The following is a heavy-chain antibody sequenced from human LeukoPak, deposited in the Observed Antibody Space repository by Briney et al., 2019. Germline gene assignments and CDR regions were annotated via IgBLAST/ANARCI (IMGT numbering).Heavy chain of an antibody. CDR1: GFTFSSYA. V-gene: IGHV3-23*01. CDR3: AKGGYYSGDYSFDY. CDR2: ISGGGGNT. D-gene: IGHD3-3*01. J-gene: IGHJ4*02. Sequence: GGSLRLSCAASGFTFSSYAMSWVRQAPGKGLEWVSTISGGGGNTYYADSVMGRFTISRDNSKNTLYLQMNSLRAEDTALYYCAKGGYYSGDYSFDYWGQGTLVTVSS.